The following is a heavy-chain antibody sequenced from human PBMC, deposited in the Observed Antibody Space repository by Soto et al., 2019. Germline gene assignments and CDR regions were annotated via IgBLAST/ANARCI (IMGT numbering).Heavy chain of an antibody. CDR1: GYSFTSYW. CDR2: IYPVDSDT. CDR3: AAYSGSFYYGMDV. Sequence: GESLKISCKASGYSFTSYWIGWVRQMPGKGLQLIGIIYPVDSDTRYSPSCQGQATISADKSISTAYLQWSSLKASDTATYYCAAYSGSFYYGMDVWGQGTPVTVSS. V-gene: IGHV5-51*01. D-gene: IGHD1-26*01. J-gene: IGHJ6*02.